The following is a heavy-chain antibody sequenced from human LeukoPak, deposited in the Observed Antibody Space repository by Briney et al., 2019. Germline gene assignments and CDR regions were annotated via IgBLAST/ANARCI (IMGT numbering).Heavy chain of an antibody. V-gene: IGHV5-51*01. CDR1: GYSFTSYW. D-gene: IGHD5-24*01. J-gene: IGHJ3*02. Sequence: GESLKISCKGSGYSFTSYWIGWVRQMPGKGLEWMGIIYPGDSDTGYSPSFQGQVTISADKSISTAYLQWSSLKASDTAMYYCARHCRDGYNRVDAFDIWGQGTMVTVSS. CDR2: IYPGDSDT. CDR3: ARHCRDGYNRVDAFDI.